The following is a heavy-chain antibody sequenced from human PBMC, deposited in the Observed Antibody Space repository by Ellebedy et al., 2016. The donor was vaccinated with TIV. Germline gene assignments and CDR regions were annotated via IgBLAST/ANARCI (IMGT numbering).Heavy chain of an antibody. CDR2: IFVSGGNV. CDR3: AREPPGHYYFDF. J-gene: IGHJ4*02. CDR1: RHTFSSYY. D-gene: IGHD1-14*01. Sequence: ASVKVSXKASRHTFSSYYIHWVRQAPGQGLEWMGIIFVSGGNVNYAQKFQGRLTMTRDTSTNSVNMELSSLRSEDTAVYYCAREPPGHYYFDFWGQGILVTVSS. V-gene: IGHV1-46*01.